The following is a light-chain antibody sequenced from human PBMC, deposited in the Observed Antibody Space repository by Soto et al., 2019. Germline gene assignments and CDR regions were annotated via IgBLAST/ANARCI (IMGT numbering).Light chain of an antibody. V-gene: IGKV3-20*01. CDR1: QSVSSSY. CDR3: QQYGNSRGT. CDR2: GAS. Sequence: EIVLTQSPGTLSLSPGERATLSCRASQSVSSSYLAWYQQNPGQAPRLLIYGASSRATGIPDRFSGSGSGTDFTLTISGLEPEDFAVYYCQQYGNSRGTFGQGTKVDIK. J-gene: IGKJ1*01.